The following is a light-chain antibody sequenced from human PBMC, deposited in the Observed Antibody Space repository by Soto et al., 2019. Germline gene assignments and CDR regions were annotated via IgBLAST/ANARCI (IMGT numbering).Light chain of an antibody. CDR3: QQYGGSSWT. Sequence: EFVLTQSPATLSLSPGERATLSCRASQSVSSSYLAWYQQQPGQAPRLLIYSTSTRATGIPDRFSGSGSGTDFTLTISKLEPGDFAVYYCQQYGGSSWTFGQGTTGDIK. CDR1: QSVSSSY. CDR2: STS. J-gene: IGKJ1*01. V-gene: IGKV3-20*01.